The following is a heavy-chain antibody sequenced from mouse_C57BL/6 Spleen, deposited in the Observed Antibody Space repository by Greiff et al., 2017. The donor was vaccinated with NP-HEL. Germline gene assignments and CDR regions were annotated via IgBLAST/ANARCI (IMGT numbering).Heavy chain of an antibody. CDR1: GFSLTSYA. Sequence: VKLVESGPGLVAPSQCLSITCTVSGFSLTSYAISWVRQPPGKGLEWLGVIWTGGGTYYNSALKSRLRISKDNSKSQVFLKMNRLHTDDAARYFCARKRGAYSELDYWGQGTSVTVSS. CDR3: ARKRGAYSELDY. D-gene: IGHD2-10*01. CDR2: IWTGGGT. J-gene: IGHJ4*01. V-gene: IGHV2-9-1*01.